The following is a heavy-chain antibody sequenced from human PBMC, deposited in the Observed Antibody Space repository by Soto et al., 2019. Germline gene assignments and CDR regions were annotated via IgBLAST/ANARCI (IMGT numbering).Heavy chain of an antibody. CDR2: ISAYNGNT. CDR3: ARDKAVVPAAIAYYYYMDV. J-gene: IGHJ6*03. CDR1: GGTFSSYA. V-gene: IGHV1-18*01. D-gene: IGHD2-2*02. Sequence: ASVKVSCKASGGTFSSYAISWVRQAPGQGLEWMGWISAYNGNTNYAQKLQGRVTMTTDTSTSTAYMELRSLRSDDTAVYYCARDKAVVPAAIAYYYYMDVWGKGTTVTVSS.